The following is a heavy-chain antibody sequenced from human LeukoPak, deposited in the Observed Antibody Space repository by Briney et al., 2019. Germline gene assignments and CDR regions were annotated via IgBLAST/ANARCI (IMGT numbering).Heavy chain of an antibody. CDR1: GGSISSYY. CDR2: IYTSGST. J-gene: IGHJ6*04. V-gene: IGHV4-4*07. D-gene: IGHD3-22*01. CDR3: ARDRYYYDSSGYYKLDV. Sequence: SETLSLTCTVSGGSISSYYWSWIRQPAGKGLEWIGRIYTSGSTNYNPSLKSRVTMSVDTSKNQFSLKLSSVTAADTAVYYCARDRYYYDSSGYYKLDVWGKGTTVTISS.